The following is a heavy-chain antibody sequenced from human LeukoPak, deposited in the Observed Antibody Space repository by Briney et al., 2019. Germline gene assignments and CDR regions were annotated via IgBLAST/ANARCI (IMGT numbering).Heavy chain of an antibody. CDR3: ATGIAAAGRVYYYYGMDV. J-gene: IGHJ6*02. CDR2: FDPEDGET. V-gene: IGHV1-24*01. Sequence: ASVKVSCKASGGTFSSYAISWVRQAPGKGLEWMGGFDPEDGETIYAQKFQGRVTMTEDTSTDTAYMELSSLRSEDTAVYYCATGIAAAGRVYYYYGMDVWGQGTTVTVSS. CDR1: GGTFSSYA. D-gene: IGHD6-13*01.